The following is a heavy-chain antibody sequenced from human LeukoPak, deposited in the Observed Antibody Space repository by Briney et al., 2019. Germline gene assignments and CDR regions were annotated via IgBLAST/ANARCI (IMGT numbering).Heavy chain of an antibody. D-gene: IGHD2-2*01. CDR3: ARQTLSDTIDY. CDR1: GGSISSSSYY. CDR2: IYYSGST. J-gene: IGHJ4*02. V-gene: IGHV4-39*01. Sequence: SETLSLTCTVSGGSISSSSYYWGWIRQPPGKGLEWIGSIYYSGSTYYNPSLKSRVTMFVDTSKNQFSLKLSSVTATDTALYYCARQTLSDTIDYWGQGTLVTVSS.